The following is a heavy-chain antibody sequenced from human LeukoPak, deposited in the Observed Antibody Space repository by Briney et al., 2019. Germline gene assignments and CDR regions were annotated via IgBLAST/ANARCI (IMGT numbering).Heavy chain of an antibody. D-gene: IGHD6-13*01. Sequence: SETLSLTCTVSGGSISSDNYYWSWIRQPPGKGLEWIGYIYYSGSTYYNPSLKSRVTISVDTSKNQFSLKLSSVTAADTAVYYCARSGIAAAGNRFDYYYYYIDVWGKGTTVTVSS. J-gene: IGHJ6*03. CDR1: GGSISSDNYY. CDR3: ARSGIAAAGNRFDYYYYYIDV. V-gene: IGHV4-30-4*01. CDR2: IYYSGST.